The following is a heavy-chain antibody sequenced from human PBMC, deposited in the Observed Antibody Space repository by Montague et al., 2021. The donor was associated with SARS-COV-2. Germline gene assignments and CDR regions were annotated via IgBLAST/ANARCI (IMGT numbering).Heavy chain of an antibody. D-gene: IGHD2-21*01. V-gene: IGHV4-34*01. Sequence: SETLSLTCAVYGGSFNDYYWTWVRQPPGKGLEWIGEITHSGNINYNPSLQNRVTMSVDRSKNQFSLKLTSATAADTATYYCARGQGTAFAILIVFPAAGAFDFWGRGTTVTVSS. CDR2: ITHSGNI. J-gene: IGHJ3*01. CDR3: ARGQGTAFAILIVFPAAGAFDF. CDR1: GGSFNDYY.